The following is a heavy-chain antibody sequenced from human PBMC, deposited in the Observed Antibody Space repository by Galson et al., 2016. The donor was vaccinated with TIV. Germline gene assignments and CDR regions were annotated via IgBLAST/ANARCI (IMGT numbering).Heavy chain of an antibody. CDR1: GYTFTGYF. V-gene: IGHV1-2*02. J-gene: IGHJ2*01. Sequence: SVKVSCKASGYTFTGYFMHWVRQAPGQGLEWMGWINPNSGGTNYAQKFQGRVTMTRDTSISTAYMGLSSLISDDTAMYFCARAPTLIVATIYWYFDLWGRGTLVTVSS. CDR2: INPNSGGT. CDR3: ARAPTLIVATIYWYFDL. D-gene: IGHD5-12*01.